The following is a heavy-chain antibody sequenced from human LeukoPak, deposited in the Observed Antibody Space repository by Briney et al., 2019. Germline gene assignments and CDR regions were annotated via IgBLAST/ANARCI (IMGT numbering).Heavy chain of an antibody. Sequence: GRSLRLSCAASGFTFSSYGMHWVRQAPGKGLEWVAVISYDGSNKYYADSVKGRFTISRDNSKNTLYLQMNSLRAEDTAVYYCAKDRGLIAAADTDAFDIWGQGTMVTVSS. D-gene: IGHD6-13*01. V-gene: IGHV3-30*18. CDR1: GFTFSSYG. CDR3: AKDRGLIAAADTDAFDI. J-gene: IGHJ3*02. CDR2: ISYDGSNK.